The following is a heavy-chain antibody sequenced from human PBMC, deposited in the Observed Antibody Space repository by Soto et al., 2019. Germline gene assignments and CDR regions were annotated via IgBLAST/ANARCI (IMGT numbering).Heavy chain of an antibody. J-gene: IGHJ5*02. CDR3: AKTLPTMVRGVTSWFDP. Sequence: GGSLSLSCAASGFTFSSYAMSWVRQAPGKGLEWVSAISGSGGSTYYADSVKGRFTISRDNSKNTLYLQMNSLRAEDTAVYYCAKTLPTMVRGVTSWFDPWGQGTLVTVS. V-gene: IGHV3-23*01. D-gene: IGHD3-10*01. CDR1: GFTFSSYA. CDR2: ISGSGGST.